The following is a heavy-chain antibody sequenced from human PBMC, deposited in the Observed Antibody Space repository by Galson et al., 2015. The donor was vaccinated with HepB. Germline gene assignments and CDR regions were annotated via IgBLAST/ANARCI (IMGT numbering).Heavy chain of an antibody. Sequence: TLSLTCAVYGGSFNSYYWTWIRQPPGKGLQWIGEILHRGITYYNPSLESRVTISSDTSKNQFSLRLSSVTVADTAIYYCVRGNSFSDIFSGSQYYFDYWGQGTPVAVSS. CDR2: ILHRGIT. CDR1: GGSFNSYY. V-gene: IGHV4-34*01. J-gene: IGHJ4*02. D-gene: IGHD3-22*01. CDR3: VRGNSFSDIFSGSQYYFDY.